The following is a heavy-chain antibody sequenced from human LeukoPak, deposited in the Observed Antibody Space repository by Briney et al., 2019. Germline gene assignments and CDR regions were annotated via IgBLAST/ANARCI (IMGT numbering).Heavy chain of an antibody. CDR2: IYSSGST. CDR1: GGSISSSAYH. Sequence: PSETLSLTCTVSGGSISSSAYHWGWIRQPPGKGLEWIGGIYSSGSTYYNPSLKSRVTISVDTSKNQFSLKLSSVTAADPAVYYCARWDYYDMLLDVWGKGTTVTISS. CDR3: ARWDYYDMLLDV. V-gene: IGHV4-39*01. D-gene: IGHD3-22*01. J-gene: IGHJ6*04.